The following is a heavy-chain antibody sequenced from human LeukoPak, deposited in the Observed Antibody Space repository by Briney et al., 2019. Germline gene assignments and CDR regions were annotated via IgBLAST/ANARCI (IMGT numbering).Heavy chain of an antibody. V-gene: IGHV4-61*09. CDR2: VFTSGNT. Sequence: PSETLSLTCAVSGGSITRGSYYWTWIRQPAGKALEWIGHVFTSGNTNYNPSLKGRVTISIDTSKNQFSLKLSSVTAADTAVYYCARVYRGYDSNYFDYWGQGTLVTVSS. CDR3: ARVYRGYDSNYFDY. J-gene: IGHJ4*02. D-gene: IGHD5-12*01. CDR1: GGSITRGSYY.